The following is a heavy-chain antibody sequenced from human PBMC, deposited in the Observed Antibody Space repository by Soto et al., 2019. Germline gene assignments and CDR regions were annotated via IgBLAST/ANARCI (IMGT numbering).Heavy chain of an antibody. CDR2: IIPIFGTA. V-gene: IGHV1-69*12. J-gene: IGHJ6*02. CDR3: ARGWYETDTATIDYYYGMDV. Sequence: QVQLVQSGAEVKKPGSSVKVSYKASGGTFSSYAISWVRQAPGQGLEWMGGIIPIFGTANYAQKFQGRVTITADESTSTAYMELSSLRSEDTAVYYCARGWYETDTATIDYYYGMDVWGQGTTVTVSS. CDR1: GGTFSSYA. D-gene: IGHD5-18*01.